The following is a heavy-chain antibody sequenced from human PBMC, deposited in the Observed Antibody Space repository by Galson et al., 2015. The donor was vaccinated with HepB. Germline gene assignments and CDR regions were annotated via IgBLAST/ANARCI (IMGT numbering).Heavy chain of an antibody. D-gene: IGHD5-12*01. CDR2: IIPILGIA. CDR1: GGTFSSYT. V-gene: IGHV1-69*02. Sequence: SVKVSCKASGGTFSSYTISWVRQAPGQGLEWMGRIIPILGIANYAQKFQGRVTITADKSTSTAYMELSSLRSEDTAVYYCARIVDIENAGGAFDIWGQGTMVTVSS. CDR3: ARIVDIENAGGAFDI. J-gene: IGHJ3*02.